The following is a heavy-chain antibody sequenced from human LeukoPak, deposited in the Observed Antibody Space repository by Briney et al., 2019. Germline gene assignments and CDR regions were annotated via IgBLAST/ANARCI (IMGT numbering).Heavy chain of an antibody. CDR3: AKGVIAAAGDFDS. D-gene: IGHD6-13*01. CDR2: ISGSGGTP. J-gene: IGHJ4*02. V-gene: IGHV3-23*01. CDR1: GFTFSSYS. Sequence: GGSLRLSCAASGFTFSSYSMNWVRQAPGKGLEWVSVISGSGGTPYYADSAKGRFTISRDNSKNTLYLQMNSLRAEDTAVYYCAKGVIAAAGDFDSWGQGTLVTVS.